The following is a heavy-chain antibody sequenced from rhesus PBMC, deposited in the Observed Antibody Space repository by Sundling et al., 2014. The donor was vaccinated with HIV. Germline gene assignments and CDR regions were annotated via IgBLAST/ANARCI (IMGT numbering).Heavy chain of an antibody. J-gene: IGHJ4*01. CDR3: ARVKSGSFSLRFDY. V-gene: IGHV4S9*01. D-gene: IGHD3-16*01. Sequence: QVQLQESGPGLVKSSETLSLTCAVSGGSISDYYYWNWIRQPPGKGLEWIGNIYGNSATTNYNPSLKSRVAISTDTSTTQFSLNLSSVTVADTAVYYCARVKSGSFSLRFDYWGQGVLVTVSS. CDR2: IYGNSATT. CDR1: GGSISDYYY.